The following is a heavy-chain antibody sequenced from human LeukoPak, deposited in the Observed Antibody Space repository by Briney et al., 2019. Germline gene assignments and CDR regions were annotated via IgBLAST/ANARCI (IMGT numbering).Heavy chain of an antibody. CDR2: ISYDGSRK. V-gene: IGHV3-30*18. Sequence: GTSLRLSCGASGFTFSAYGMHWVRQAPGKGLEWVAVISYDGSRKYYADSVKGRFTISRDNSKNTLYMQMNSLRPEDTAVYYCAKGQGIEYSSSLEFDYWGQGTLVTVSS. CDR1: GFTFSAYG. CDR3: AKGQGIEYSSSLEFDY. J-gene: IGHJ4*02. D-gene: IGHD6-6*01.